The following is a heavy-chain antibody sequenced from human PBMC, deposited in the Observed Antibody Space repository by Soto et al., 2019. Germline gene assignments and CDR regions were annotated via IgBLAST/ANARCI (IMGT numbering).Heavy chain of an antibody. Sequence: GESLKISFKTSGYTFTTYWVGWVRQRPGEGLEWMGIIYPSDSDSRYSPSFQGHVMFSVDKSLETAYLELKSLKTSDTAVYFCARRAGVMVPFDYWGQGTQVTVSS. CDR3: ARRAGVMVPFDY. D-gene: IGHD3-16*01. J-gene: IGHJ4*02. CDR2: IYPSDSDS. CDR1: GYTFTTYW. V-gene: IGHV5-51*01.